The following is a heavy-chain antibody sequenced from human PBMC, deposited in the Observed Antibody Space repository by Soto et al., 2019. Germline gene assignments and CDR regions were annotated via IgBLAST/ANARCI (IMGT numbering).Heavy chain of an antibody. Sequence: GGSLRLSCAASGFTFSSYGMHWVRQAPGKGLEWVAVISYDGSNKYYADSVKGRFTISRDNSKNTLYLQMNSLRAEDTAVYYCAKDRRYSSGWTPTLADGMDVWGQGTTVTVSS. J-gene: IGHJ6*02. V-gene: IGHV3-30*18. CDR2: ISYDGSNK. CDR3: AKDRRYSSGWTPTLADGMDV. CDR1: GFTFSSYG. D-gene: IGHD6-19*01.